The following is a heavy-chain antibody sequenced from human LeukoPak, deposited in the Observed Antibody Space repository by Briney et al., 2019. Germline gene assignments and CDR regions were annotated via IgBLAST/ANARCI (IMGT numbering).Heavy chain of an antibody. CDR1: GDSISSNY. Sequence: SETLSLTCAVSGDSISSNYWSCIRQPPGEGLEGSGYIYNSGSTKYTPSLKTRVSISVDTSETLLYLKLTPVTAADTAVYYCATCRDEFDDYGFTSWGQGTLVTVSS. CDR3: ATCRDEFDDYGFTS. CDR2: IYNSGST. V-gene: IGHV4-59*01. J-gene: IGHJ5*02. D-gene: IGHD4-17*01.